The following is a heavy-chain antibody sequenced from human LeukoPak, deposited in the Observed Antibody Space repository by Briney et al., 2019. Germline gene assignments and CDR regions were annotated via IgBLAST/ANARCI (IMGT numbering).Heavy chain of an antibody. J-gene: IGHJ4*02. D-gene: IGHD3-10*01. V-gene: IGHV4-61*01. Sequence: SETLSLTCTVSGGSVSSGSYYWSWIRQPPGKGLEWIGYIYYSGSTNYNPSLKSRVTISVDTSKNQFSLKLSSVTAADTAVYCCARLTLGGSFDYWGQGTLVTVSS. CDR3: ARLTLGGSFDY. CDR2: IYYSGST. CDR1: GGSVSSGSYY.